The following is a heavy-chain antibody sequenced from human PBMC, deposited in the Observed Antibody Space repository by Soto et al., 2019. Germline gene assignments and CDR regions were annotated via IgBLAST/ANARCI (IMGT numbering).Heavy chain of an antibody. CDR2: TYYRSKWYN. CDR1: GDSVSSNHAA. Sequence: PSPNLSLTCGISGDSVSSNHAAWNWIRQSPSRGLEWLGRTYYRSKWYNDYAVSVKSRITINPDTSKNQFSLQLISVTPEDTAVYYCARDPYSCGRHGWYYGMDVWGQGTTVTVSS. CDR3: ARDPYSCGRHGWYYGMDV. J-gene: IGHJ6*02. V-gene: IGHV6-1*01. D-gene: IGHD6-19*01.